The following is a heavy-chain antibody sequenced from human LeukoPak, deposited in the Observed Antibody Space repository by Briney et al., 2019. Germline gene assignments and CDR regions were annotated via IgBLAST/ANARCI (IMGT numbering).Heavy chain of an antibody. D-gene: IGHD4-23*01. Sequence: ASVKVSCKASGYTFTGYYMHWVRQAPGQGLEWMGWINPNSGGTNYAQHFQGRVTMTRDTSISTAYMELSRLRSDDTAVYYCARDGGNGYFDYWGQGTLVTVSS. J-gene: IGHJ4*02. CDR1: GYTFTGYY. CDR3: ARDGGNGYFDY. V-gene: IGHV1-2*02. CDR2: INPNSGGT.